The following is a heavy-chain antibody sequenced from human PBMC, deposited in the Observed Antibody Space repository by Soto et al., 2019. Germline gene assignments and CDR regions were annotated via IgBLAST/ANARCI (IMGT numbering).Heavy chain of an antibody. Sequence: SLRLSCAASGFTFSSYSMNWVRQAPGKGLEWVSSISSSSSYIYYADSVKGRFTISRDNAKNSLYLQMNSLRAEDTAVYYCARDTPPSTSYVIEYFQHWGQGTLVTVSS. J-gene: IGHJ1*01. V-gene: IGHV3-21*01. CDR1: GFTFSSYS. D-gene: IGHD2-2*01. CDR3: ARDTPPSTSYVIEYFQH. CDR2: ISSSSSYI.